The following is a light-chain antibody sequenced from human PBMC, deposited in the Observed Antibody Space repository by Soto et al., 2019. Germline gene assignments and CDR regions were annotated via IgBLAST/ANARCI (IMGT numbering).Light chain of an antibody. J-gene: IGLJ3*02. Sequence: NFMLTQPHSLSESPGKTVAISCTGSSGSIASSYVQWYQQRPGSVPTTVIYEDNQRPSGVPDRFSGSIDSSSNSASLTISGLKTEHEADYYCQSFDDTNVVFGGGTKLTVL. V-gene: IGLV6-57*02. CDR2: EDN. CDR3: QSFDDTNVV. CDR1: SGSIASSY.